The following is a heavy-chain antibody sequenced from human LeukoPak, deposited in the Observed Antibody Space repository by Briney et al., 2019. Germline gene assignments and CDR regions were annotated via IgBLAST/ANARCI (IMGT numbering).Heavy chain of an antibody. J-gene: IGHJ4*02. Sequence: GGSLRLSCAASGVTFSNYWITWVRQAPGKGLEWVDNIKKDGSEKYFVDSVKGRFTISRDNAKTSLYLQMNSLRAENTAVYYCARDLSGVTGYTYCRGIDYWGQGTLVTVSS. CDR1: GVTFSNYW. D-gene: IGHD5-18*01. CDR2: IKKDGSEK. V-gene: IGHV3-7*01. CDR3: ARDLSGVTGYTYCRGIDY.